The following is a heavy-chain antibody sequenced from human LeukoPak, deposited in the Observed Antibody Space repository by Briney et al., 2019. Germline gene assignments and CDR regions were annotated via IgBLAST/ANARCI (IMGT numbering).Heavy chain of an antibody. V-gene: IGHV4-39*07. CDR3: ARGPYSYDSSGAFDI. CDR1: GGSITSSSYY. Sequence: PSETLSLTCTVSGGSITSSSYYWGWLRQPPGKGLEWIGRISSSGSTNYNPSLKSRVTISVDTSKNQFSLKLSSVTAADTAVYFCARGPYSYDSSGAFDIWGQGTMVTVSS. CDR2: ISSSGST. D-gene: IGHD3-22*01. J-gene: IGHJ3*02.